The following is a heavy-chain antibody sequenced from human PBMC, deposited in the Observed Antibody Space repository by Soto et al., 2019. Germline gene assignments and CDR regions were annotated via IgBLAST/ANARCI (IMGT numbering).Heavy chain of an antibody. V-gene: IGHV3-21*01. CDR2: ISSSSSYI. D-gene: IGHD5-12*01. CDR3: ASLGEYSGYDWVDY. Sequence: EVQLVESGGGLVKPGGSLRLSCAASGFTFSSYSMNWVRQAPGKGLEWVSSISSSSSYIYYAESVKGRFTISRDNANNTWYLQMNSLRAEATAVYYCASLGEYSGYDWVDYWGQGTLVTVSS. J-gene: IGHJ4*02. CDR1: GFTFSSYS.